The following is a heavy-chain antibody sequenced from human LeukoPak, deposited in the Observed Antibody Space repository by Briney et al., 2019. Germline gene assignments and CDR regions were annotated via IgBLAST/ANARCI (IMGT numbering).Heavy chain of an antibody. V-gene: IGHV3-23*01. J-gene: IGHJ5*02. CDR2: ISGSGGST. CDR3: ARSLAVPAASRWFDP. CDR1: GFTFSSYA. Sequence: GGSLRLSCAGSGFTFSSYAMSWVRQAPGKGLEWVAGISGSGGSTFYADSVKGRFTISRDNSKNTLYLQMNSLRAEDTAVYYCARSLAVPAASRWFDPWGQGTLVTVSS. D-gene: IGHD2-2*01.